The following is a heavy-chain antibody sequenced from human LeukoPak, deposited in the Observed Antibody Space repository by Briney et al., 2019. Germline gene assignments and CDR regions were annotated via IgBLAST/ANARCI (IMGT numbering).Heavy chain of an antibody. CDR1: GFTFTAYY. CDR2: INPNSGGT. J-gene: IGHJ4*02. CDR3: ARGPHWDPHFDY. Sequence: VKVSCKASGFTFTAYYMHWVRQAPGQGLEWMGWINPNSGGTNYAQKFQGRVTMTRDTSISTAYMELSRLRSDDTAVYYCARGPHWDPHFDYWGQGTLVTVSS. D-gene: IGHD7-27*01. V-gene: IGHV1-2*02.